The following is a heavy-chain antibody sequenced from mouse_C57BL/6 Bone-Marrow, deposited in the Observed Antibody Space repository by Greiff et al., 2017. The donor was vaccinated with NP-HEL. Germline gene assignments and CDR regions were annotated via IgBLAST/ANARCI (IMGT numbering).Heavy chain of an antibody. V-gene: IGHV1-80*01. CDR3: AREGTTVVANWYFDV. D-gene: IGHD1-1*01. J-gene: IGHJ1*03. Sequence: VHLVESGAELVKPGASVKISCKASGYAFSSYWMNWVKQRPGKGLEWIGQIYPGDGDTNYNGKFKGKATLTADKSSSTAYMQLSSLTSEDSAVYFCAREGTTVVANWYFDVWGTGTTVTVSS. CDR2: IYPGDGDT. CDR1: GYAFSSYW.